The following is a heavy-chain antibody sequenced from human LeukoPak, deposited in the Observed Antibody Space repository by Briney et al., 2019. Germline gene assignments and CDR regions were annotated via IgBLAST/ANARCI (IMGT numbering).Heavy chain of an antibody. CDR1: GLTFSDSA. CDR2: ISFSGANT. Sequence: PGGSLRLSCAASGLTFSDSAMTWVRQAPGKGLDWVSLISFSGANTYYADSVKGRFSISRDNSKNTLYLQMNSLRAEDTAVYHCAKSGQLDSWGQGTLVTVSS. D-gene: IGHD1-26*01. V-gene: IGHV3-23*01. CDR3: AKSGQLDS. J-gene: IGHJ5*01.